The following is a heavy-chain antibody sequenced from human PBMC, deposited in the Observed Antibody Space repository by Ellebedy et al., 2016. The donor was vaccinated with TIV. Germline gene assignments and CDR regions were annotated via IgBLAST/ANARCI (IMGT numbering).Heavy chain of an antibody. V-gene: IGHV3-13*01. D-gene: IGHD1-14*01. CDR3: AGATGLYHYGMHV. CDR2: IDTAGDT. Sequence: GESLKISXAASGFTFSTYEMYWVRQVPGKGLEWVSAIDTAGDTYYPGSVKGRFTISRENAKSSLYLQMNSLRAGDTAVYYCAGATGLYHYGMHVWGQGTTVTVSS. J-gene: IGHJ6*02. CDR1: GFTFSTYE.